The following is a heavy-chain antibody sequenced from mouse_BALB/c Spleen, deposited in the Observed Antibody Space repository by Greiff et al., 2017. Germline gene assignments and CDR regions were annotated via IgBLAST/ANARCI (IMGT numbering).Heavy chain of an antibody. CDR1: GDSITSGY. J-gene: IGHJ1*01. Sequence: EVMLVESGPSLVKPSQTLSLTCSVTGDSITSGYWNWIRKFPGNKLEYMGYISYSGSTYYNPSLKSRISITRDTSKNQYYLQLNSVTTEDTATYYCARYSDGSSLHWYFDVWGAGTTVTVSS. D-gene: IGHD1-1*01. CDR2: ISYSGST. V-gene: IGHV3-8*02. CDR3: ARYSDGSSLHWYFDV.